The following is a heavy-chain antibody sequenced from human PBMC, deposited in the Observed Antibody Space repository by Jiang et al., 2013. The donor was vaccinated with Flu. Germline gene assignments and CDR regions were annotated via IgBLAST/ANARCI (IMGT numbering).Heavy chain of an antibody. D-gene: IGHD2-21*01. J-gene: IGHJ4*02. CDR2: IFYTGDT. Sequence: PGLVKPSGTLSLTCTLSGGSITGDNWWSWIRQSPGKGLESIGNIFYTGDTNYNPSLRSRVTISLDMSKNQFSLDLRSVTAADTAVYYCARHSHMSAVASFDYWGQGILVTVSS. CDR3: ARHSHMSAVASFDY. CDR1: GGSITGDNW. V-gene: IGHV4-59*08.